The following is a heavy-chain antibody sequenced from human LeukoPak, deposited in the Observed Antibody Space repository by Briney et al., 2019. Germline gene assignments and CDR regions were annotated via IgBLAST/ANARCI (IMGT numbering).Heavy chain of an antibody. V-gene: IGHV3-30-3*01. CDR3: ARPPSYTTVTTFVRYHFDY. CDR2: ISYDGSNK. D-gene: IGHD4-17*01. J-gene: IGHJ4*02. CDR1: GFTFSSYA. Sequence: GGSLRLSCAASGFTFSSYAMHWVRQAASKGLEWVAIISYDGSNKYYADSVKGRFTISRDNSKNTLYLQMNSLRAEDTAVYYCARPPSYTTVTTFVRYHFDYWGQGTLVTVSS.